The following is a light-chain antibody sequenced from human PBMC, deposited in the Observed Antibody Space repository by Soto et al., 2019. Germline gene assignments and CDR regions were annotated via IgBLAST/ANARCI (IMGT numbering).Light chain of an antibody. CDR2: LEGSGSY. J-gene: IGLJ3*02. Sequence: QPVLTQSSSASASLGSSVKLTCTLSSGHSSYIIAWHQQQPGKAPRYLMKLEGSGSYNKGSGVPDRFSGSSSGADRYLTISHLQFEDEADYYCETWDSNSHWVFGGGTQLTVL. CDR1: SGHSSYI. V-gene: IGLV4-60*02. CDR3: ETWDSNSHWV.